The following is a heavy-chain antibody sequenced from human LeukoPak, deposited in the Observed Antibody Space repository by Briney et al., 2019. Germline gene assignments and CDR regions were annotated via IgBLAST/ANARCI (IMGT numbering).Heavy chain of an antibody. D-gene: IGHD2-2*01. CDR1: GFSFTSYW. CDR3: AVPSPSPTSSDY. Sequence: GESLKISCKASGFSFTSYWSGWVRPIPGKGLGWMGIIFPRDSNTRYSPSFQGQVTVSADKSISTAYLQWSRLKASDTAMYYCAVPSPSPTSSDYWGQGTLVTVSS. V-gene: IGHV5-51*01. J-gene: IGHJ4*02. CDR2: IFPRDSNT.